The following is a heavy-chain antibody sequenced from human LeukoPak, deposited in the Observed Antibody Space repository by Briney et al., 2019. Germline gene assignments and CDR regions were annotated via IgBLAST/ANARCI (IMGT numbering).Heavy chain of an antibody. CDR3: AKGGYDYIEVAYFDF. Sequence: GGSLRLSCAASGFSFNSYGMSWVRQAPGKGGEWVSIIIGSSGSTFYADSVKGRFTISRDNSKNRVYMQMDSLRLEDTAVYYCAKGGYDYIEVAYFDFWGLGTLVTVSS. D-gene: IGHD5-12*01. J-gene: IGHJ4*02. V-gene: IGHV3-23*01. CDR2: IIGSSGST. CDR1: GFSFNSYG.